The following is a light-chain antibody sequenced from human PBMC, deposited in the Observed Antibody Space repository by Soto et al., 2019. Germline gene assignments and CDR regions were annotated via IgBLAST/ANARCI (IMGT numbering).Light chain of an antibody. Sequence: DFVMTQAPDSLAVSLGERATINCKSSQSVLYNSNNKNHLGWFQQKPGHPPKLLIYGASFRPSGVPDRFSGSGSGTEFTLTSSSLQAEDVAVYYCQQYDSIPFTFGQGTKLEI. CDR2: GAS. CDR1: QSVLYNSNNKNH. CDR3: QQYDSIPFT. V-gene: IGKV4-1*01. J-gene: IGKJ2*01.